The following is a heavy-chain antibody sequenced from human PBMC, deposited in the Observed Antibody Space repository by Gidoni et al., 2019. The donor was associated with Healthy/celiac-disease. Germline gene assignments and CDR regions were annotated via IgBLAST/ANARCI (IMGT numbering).Heavy chain of an antibody. CDR1: GGSISSSSYY. Sequence: QLQLQESGPGLVKPSETLSLTCTVAGGSISSSSYYLGWSRQPPGKGLEWIGSIYYSGSTYYNPSLKSRVTISVDTSKSQFSLKLSSVTAADTAVYYCARDPLVVVPAAIFDYWGQGTLVTVSS. D-gene: IGHD2-2*02. CDR2: IYYSGST. V-gene: IGHV4-39*07. J-gene: IGHJ4*02. CDR3: ARDPLVVVPAAIFDY.